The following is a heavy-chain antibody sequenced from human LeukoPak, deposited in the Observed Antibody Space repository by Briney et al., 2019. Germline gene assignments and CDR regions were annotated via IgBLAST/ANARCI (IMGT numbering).Heavy chain of an antibody. Sequence: SETLSLTCSVSGDSINSYYWSWVRQPAGKGLEWVGRIHSSGTTNYNPFFESRLSMSVDTSQNQVSLRLTSLTAADTALYYCARQKPSTFRQYGRGRPFDSWGQGTLVTVSS. J-gene: IGHJ4*02. CDR1: GDSINSYY. V-gene: IGHV4-4*07. D-gene: IGHD3-16*01. CDR3: ARQKPSTFRQYGRGRPFDS. CDR2: IHSSGTT.